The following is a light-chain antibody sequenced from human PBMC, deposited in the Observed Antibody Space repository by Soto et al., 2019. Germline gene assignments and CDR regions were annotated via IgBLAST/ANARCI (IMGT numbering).Light chain of an antibody. J-gene: IGKJ1*01. CDR2: DAS. CDR3: QQYGRSPKT. V-gene: IGKV3-11*01. Sequence: ETVLTQSPATLSFSPGERATLSCRASQSVSSYLAWYQQKPGQAPRLLIYDASNRATGIPAKFSGSGSGTDFTLTISSLEPADFAVYYCQQYGRSPKTFGQGTKVEIX. CDR1: QSVSSY.